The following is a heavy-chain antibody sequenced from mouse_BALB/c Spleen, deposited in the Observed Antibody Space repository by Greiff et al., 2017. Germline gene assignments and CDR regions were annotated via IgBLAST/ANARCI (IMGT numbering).Heavy chain of an antibody. V-gene: IGHV1-14*01. CDR1: GYTFTSYV. CDR3: ARGNYDAMDW. J-gene: IGHJ4*01. Sequence: EVQLQESGPELVKPGASVKMSCKASGYTFTSYVMHWVKQKPGQGLEWIGYINPYNDGTKYNEKLKGKATLTSDKSSSTAYRELSRRTSEDSAVYYCARGNYDAMDWWREGTSVTV. CDR2: INPYNDGT. D-gene: IGHD2-1*01.